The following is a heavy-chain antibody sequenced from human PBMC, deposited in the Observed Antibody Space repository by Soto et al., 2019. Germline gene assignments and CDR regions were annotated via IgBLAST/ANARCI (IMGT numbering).Heavy chain of an antibody. CDR1: GGPISSYY. V-gene: IGHV4-59*01. Sequence: SGTLSLTFTLSGGPISSYYWGWIRQPPGKGLGWIGYIYYSGSTNYNPSLKSRVTISVDTSKNPFSLKLSSVTAADTAVYYCASPRDGYNLYAFDIWGQGTMVTVSS. D-gene: IGHD2-21*01. CDR2: IYYSGST. J-gene: IGHJ3*02. CDR3: ASPRDGYNLYAFDI.